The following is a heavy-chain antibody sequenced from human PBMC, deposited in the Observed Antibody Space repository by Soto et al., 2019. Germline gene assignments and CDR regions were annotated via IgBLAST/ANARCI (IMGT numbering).Heavy chain of an antibody. CDR1: GDTFSTNG. D-gene: IGHD2-2*02. CDR3: ARVKVPAAILGAFDV. J-gene: IGHJ3*01. CDR2: INPFKGDT. V-gene: IGHV1-18*01. Sequence: ASVKLSCKASGDTFSTNGITWVRQAPRQGLDWMGWINPFKGDTNSAARFQDRVSLTTDTSTRTAYMELRSLTSDDTAVYYCARVKVPAAILGAFDVWGQGTLVTVSS.